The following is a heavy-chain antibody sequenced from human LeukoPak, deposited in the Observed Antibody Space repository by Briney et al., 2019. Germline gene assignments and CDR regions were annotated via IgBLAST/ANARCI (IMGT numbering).Heavy chain of an antibody. CDR3: AKVRGGYTYGPFDD. D-gene: IGHD5-18*01. V-gene: IGHV3-9*01. J-gene: IGHJ4*02. Sequence: GGSLRLSCAASGFTFDDYAMHWVRQAPGKGLEWVSGISWNSGSIGYVDSVKGRFTGSRDNAKNSLYLQMNSLRAEDTAVYYCAKVRGGYTYGPFDDWGQGTLVTVSS. CDR2: ISWNSGSI. CDR1: GFTFDDYA.